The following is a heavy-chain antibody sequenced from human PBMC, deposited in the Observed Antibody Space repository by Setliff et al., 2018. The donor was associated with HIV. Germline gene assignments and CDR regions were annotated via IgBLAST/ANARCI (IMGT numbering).Heavy chain of an antibody. D-gene: IGHD3-22*01. CDR3: ARELGLGTYYYDSTGYPKANAFDI. CDR1: GGSISTSSYY. J-gene: IGHJ3*02. Sequence: SETLSLTCAVSGGSISTSSYYWGWIRQPPGKGLEWIGSIYHSGSAYYNPSLKSRVTISVDTSRNQFSLKLSSVTAADTAVYYCARELGLGTYYYDSTGYPKANAFDIWGQGTMVTVSS. V-gene: IGHV4-39*02. CDR2: IYHSGSA.